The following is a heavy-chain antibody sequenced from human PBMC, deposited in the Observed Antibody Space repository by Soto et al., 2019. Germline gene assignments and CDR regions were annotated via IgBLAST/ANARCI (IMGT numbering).Heavy chain of an antibody. CDR3: ASALYCSGGSCSFDP. CDR2: IYYTGST. J-gene: IGHJ5*02. D-gene: IGHD2-15*01. Sequence: PSETLSLTCTVSGGSVSSGNYYWSWIRQPPGKGMEWIGFIYYTGSTSYKPSLKSRVTISMDTSKNQFSLKLTSVTAADTAVYYCASALYCSGGSCSFDPWGQGTLVTVSS. V-gene: IGHV4-61*01. CDR1: GGSVSSGNYY.